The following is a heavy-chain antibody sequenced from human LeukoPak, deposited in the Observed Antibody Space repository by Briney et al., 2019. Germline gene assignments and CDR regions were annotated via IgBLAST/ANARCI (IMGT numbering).Heavy chain of an antibody. CDR3: AKRARPFGGGFDY. J-gene: IGHJ4*02. CDR2: IYSSGRT. CDR1: GFXVSSSY. V-gene: IGHV3-53*01. D-gene: IGHD3-16*01. Sequence: GGSLRLSCAASGFXVSSSYMTWVRQAPGKGLEWVSVIYSSGRTSYADSVKGRFTISRDNSKNTLYLQMNSLRAEDTAVYYCAKRARPFGGGFDYWGQGTLVSVSS.